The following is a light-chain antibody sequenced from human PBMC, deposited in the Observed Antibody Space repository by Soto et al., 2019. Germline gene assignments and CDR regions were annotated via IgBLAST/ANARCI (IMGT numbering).Light chain of an antibody. CDR1: QSISNY. Sequence: DIQMTQSPSSLSASVGDRVTITCRASQSISNYLNWYQQKPGKAPNLLIYAASTLQSGVPSRFSCSGSGTDLTLTITSLQPEDFATYYCQQRYSTPLMYTFGQGTKLEIK. J-gene: IGKJ2*01. CDR3: QQRYSTPLMYT. CDR2: AAS. V-gene: IGKV1-39*01.